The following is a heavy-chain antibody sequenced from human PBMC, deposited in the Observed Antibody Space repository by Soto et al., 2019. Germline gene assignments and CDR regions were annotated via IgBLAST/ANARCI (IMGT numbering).Heavy chain of an antibody. CDR1: GFTFSNAW. CDR2: IKSKTDGGTT. V-gene: IGHV3-15*01. D-gene: IGHD3-16*02. CDR3: TTVRMITFGGVIVEYYFDY. J-gene: IGHJ4*02. Sequence: GGSLRLSCAASGFTFSNAWMSWVRQAPGKGLEWVGRIKSKTDGGTTDYAAPVKGRFTISRDDSKNTLYLQMNSLKTEDTAVYYCTTVRMITFGGVIVEYYFDYWGQGTLVTVSS.